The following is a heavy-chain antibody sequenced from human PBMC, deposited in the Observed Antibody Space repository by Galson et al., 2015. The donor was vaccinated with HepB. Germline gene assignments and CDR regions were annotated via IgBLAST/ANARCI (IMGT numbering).Heavy chain of an antibody. D-gene: IGHD4-17*01. J-gene: IGHJ2*01. CDR2: IYYTGST. Sequence: WIRQPPGKGLEWIGYIYYTGSTTYNPSLKSRVTISVDTSKNQFSLKLSSVTAADAAVYYCARGTVTPDWFLDLWGRGTLVTVSS. V-gene: IGHV4-59*01. CDR3: ARGTVTPDWFLDL.